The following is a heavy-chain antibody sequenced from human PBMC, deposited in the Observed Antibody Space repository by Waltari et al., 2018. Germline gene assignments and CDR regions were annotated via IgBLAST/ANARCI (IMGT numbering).Heavy chain of an antibody. CDR2: IRSSSSTR. CDR1: GFTFSSYS. D-gene: IGHD1-7*01. CDR3: ARRPSELELHVGYMDV. V-gene: IGHV3-48*04. Sequence: EVQLVESGGGLVQPGGSLRLSCAASGFTFSSYSMNWVRQAPGKGLEWVSYIRSSSSTRYYADSVRGRFTISRDNAKNSLYLQMNSLRAEDTAVYYCARRPSELELHVGYMDVWGKGTTVTVSS. J-gene: IGHJ6*03.